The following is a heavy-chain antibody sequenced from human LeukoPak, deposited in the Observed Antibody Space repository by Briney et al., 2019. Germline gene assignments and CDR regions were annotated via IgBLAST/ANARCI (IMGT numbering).Heavy chain of an antibody. CDR2: IKQDGSEQ. Sequence: GGSLRLSCAASGFTFSSYWMSWVRQAPGKGLEWVANIKQDGSEQFYLDSVKGRFTISRDNAKNALYLQMHSLRVEDTAVYYWARESIVVVPTTMDDASDIWGQGTMVTVSS. D-gene: IGHD2-2*01. J-gene: IGHJ3*02. CDR1: GFTFSSYW. V-gene: IGHV3-7*01. CDR3: ARESIVVVPTTMDDASDI.